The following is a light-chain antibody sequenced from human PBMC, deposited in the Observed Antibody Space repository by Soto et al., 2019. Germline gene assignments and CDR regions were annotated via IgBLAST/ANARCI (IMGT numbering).Light chain of an antibody. V-gene: IGKV1-5*03. Sequence: DIQMTQSPSTLSASIGDRVTITCRASQNISSWLSWYQQKPGKAPNLLIYQASILESGVPSRFSGSGSGTEFSLTISSLQPDDFATFYCQQDILKSLSFGGGTKLDIK. J-gene: IGKJ4*01. CDR2: QAS. CDR1: QNISSW. CDR3: QQDILKSLS.